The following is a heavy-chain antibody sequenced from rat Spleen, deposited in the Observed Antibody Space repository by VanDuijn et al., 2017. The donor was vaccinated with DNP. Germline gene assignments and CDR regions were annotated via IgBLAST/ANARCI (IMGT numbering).Heavy chain of an antibody. D-gene: IGHD1-3*01. Sequence: EVQVLESGGGLVRPGNSLKLSCATSGFTFSSAWMYWYRQFPEKRLEWVARIKPKYNYFATDYTESVKARFTISRDESESSIYLQMNNLKEKNTAIYYCASTFNSGSGNAWGQGTSVTVSS. CDR1: GFTFSSAW. CDR2: IKPKYNYFAT. J-gene: IGHJ4*01. V-gene: IGHV6-6*01. CDR3: ASTFNSGSGNA.